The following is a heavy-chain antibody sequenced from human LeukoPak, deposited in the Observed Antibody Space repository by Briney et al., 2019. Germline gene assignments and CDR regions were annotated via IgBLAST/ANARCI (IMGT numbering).Heavy chain of an antibody. V-gene: IGHV3-74*01. CDR1: GFHFSSHW. Sequence: GGSLRLSCAASGFHFSSHWMHWVRQVSGKGLGGVARINSDGRTTIYADSGKGRFTISRDNIKNILYLQMNSLRLVDTAVYYCARRAPSGNYWLPYFHHWGQGPLVPVSS. D-gene: IGHD1-26*01. CDR3: ARRAPSGNYWLPYFHH. CDR2: INSDGRTT. J-gene: IGHJ4*02.